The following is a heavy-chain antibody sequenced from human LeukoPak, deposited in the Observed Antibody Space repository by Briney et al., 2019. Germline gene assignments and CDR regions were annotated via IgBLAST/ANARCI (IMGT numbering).Heavy chain of an antibody. CDR2: IKQDGSEK. Sequence: GGSLRLSCAASGFTSSSYWMSWVRQAPGKGLEWVANIKQDGSEKYYVDSVKGRFTISRDNAKNSLYLQMNSLRAEDTAVYYCARVLRRSSFDYWGQGTLVTVSS. CDR1: GFTSSSYW. D-gene: IGHD6-13*01. CDR3: ARVLRRSSFDY. V-gene: IGHV3-7*01. J-gene: IGHJ4*02.